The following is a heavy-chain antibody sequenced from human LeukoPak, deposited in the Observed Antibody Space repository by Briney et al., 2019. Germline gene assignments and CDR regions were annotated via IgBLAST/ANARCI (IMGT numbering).Heavy chain of an antibody. Sequence: GGSLRLSCAASGFTFSSYSMNWVRQAPGKGLEWVAVIWYDGSNKYYADSVKGRFTISRDNSKNTLYLQMNSLRAEDTAVYYCARESGGAYCSGGSCYPYYYGMDVWGQGTTVTVSS. V-gene: IGHV3-33*08. CDR3: ARESGGAYCSGGSCYPYYYGMDV. CDR2: IWYDGSNK. D-gene: IGHD2-15*01. CDR1: GFTFSSYS. J-gene: IGHJ6*02.